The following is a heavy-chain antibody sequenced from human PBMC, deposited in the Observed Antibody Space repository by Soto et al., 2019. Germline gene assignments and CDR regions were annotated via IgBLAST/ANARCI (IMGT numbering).Heavy chain of an antibody. V-gene: IGHV3-23*01. Sequence: EVQLLESGGGLVKPGGSLRLSCAASGFTFSSYAMSWVRQAPGKGLEWVSAISGSGGSTYYADSVKGRFTISRDNSKNTLYLQMNSLRAEDTAVYYCAKDRPNYYGSVSYFYNWFDPWGQGTLVTVSS. J-gene: IGHJ5*02. CDR3: AKDRPNYYGSVSYFYNWFDP. CDR2: ISGSGGST. CDR1: GFTFSSYA. D-gene: IGHD3-10*01.